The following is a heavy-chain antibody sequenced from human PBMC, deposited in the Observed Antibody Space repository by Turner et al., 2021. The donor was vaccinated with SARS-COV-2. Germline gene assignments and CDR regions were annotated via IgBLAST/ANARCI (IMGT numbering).Heavy chain of an antibody. CDR1: GGSISSYDYY. D-gene: IGHD3-16*01. CDR2: MYYSGTT. Sequence: QLQESGPGVVKPSETLSLPCTVSGGSISSYDYYWDWIRQPPGMGLEWIGSMYYSGTTNYNPSLRGRVTISIDTSKNQVSLKVTSVTATDTAVYYCARRGDYWGQGMLVTVSS. J-gene: IGHJ4*02. CDR3: ARRGDY. V-gene: IGHV4-39*01.